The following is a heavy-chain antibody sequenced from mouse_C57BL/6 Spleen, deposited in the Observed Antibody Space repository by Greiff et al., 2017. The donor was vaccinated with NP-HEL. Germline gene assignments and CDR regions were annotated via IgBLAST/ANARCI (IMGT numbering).Heavy chain of an antibody. Sequence: EVMLVESGPGMVKPSQSLSLTCTVTGYSITSGYDWHWIRHFPGNKLEWMGYISYSGSTNYNPSLKSRISITHDTSKNHFFLKLNSVTTEDTATYYCARAGLLSWFAYWGQGTLVTVSA. CDR3: ARAGLLSWFAY. CDR1: GYSITSGYD. J-gene: IGHJ3*01. V-gene: IGHV3-1*01. CDR2: ISYSGST. D-gene: IGHD1-1*01.